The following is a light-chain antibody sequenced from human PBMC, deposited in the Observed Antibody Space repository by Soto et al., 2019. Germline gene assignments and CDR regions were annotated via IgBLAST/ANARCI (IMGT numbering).Light chain of an antibody. V-gene: IGLV1-40*01. CDR1: SSNIGAGYD. Sequence: QSVLTQPPSVYGAPGQRFTISCTGSSSNIGAGYDVHWYQQLPGTAPKLLIYGNSNRHSGVPDRFAGSKSGTSASLAITGLQSEDAADYYCQSYDRSLSVVFGGGNKLTVL. CDR3: QSYDRSLSVV. CDR2: GNS. J-gene: IGLJ2*01.